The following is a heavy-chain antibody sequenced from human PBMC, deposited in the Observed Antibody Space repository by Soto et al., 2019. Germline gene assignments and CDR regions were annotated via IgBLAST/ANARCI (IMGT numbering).Heavy chain of an antibody. CDR2: VNPNEDSA. CDR1: GYTFTRFF. CDR3: ARRYGGVVVYFDH. Sequence: QVQLVQSGAELKKPGAAVRVSCQASGYTFTRFFVYWFRQAPGQGLEWMGKVNPNEDSATYAQKFQGRLAMTTDTSASTVSSESRSLRSDDTAVYYCARRYGGVVVYFDHGGQGTLITVSS. V-gene: IGHV1-46*01. J-gene: IGHJ4*02. D-gene: IGHD3-16*02.